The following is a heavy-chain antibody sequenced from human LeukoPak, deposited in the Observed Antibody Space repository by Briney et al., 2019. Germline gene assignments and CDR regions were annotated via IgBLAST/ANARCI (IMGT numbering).Heavy chain of an antibody. CDR1: GGSISSSSYY. CDR3: ARDRSSSPGLFDY. J-gene: IGHJ4*02. CDR2: IYYSGST. V-gene: IGHV4-39*07. D-gene: IGHD6-13*01. Sequence: SETLSLTCTVSGGSISSSSYYWGWIRQPPGKGLEWIGSIYYSGSTYYNPSLKSRVTISVDTSKNQFSLKLSSVTAADTAVYYCARDRSSSPGLFDYWGQGTLVTVSS.